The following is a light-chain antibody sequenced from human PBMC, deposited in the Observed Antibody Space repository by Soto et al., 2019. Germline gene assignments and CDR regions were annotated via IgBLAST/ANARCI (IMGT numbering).Light chain of an antibody. CDR2: GAS. CDR3: QKYNSAPWT. V-gene: IGKV1-27*01. J-gene: IGKJ1*01. Sequence: DIPLTQSPSSLSASVGDRVTITCRASQDISNYLAWYQQKPGKVPNLMIYGASALRSGVASRFSGSASGTDSPLTISSLQPEDVASYYCQKYNSAPWTFGQGTKLEIK. CDR1: QDISNY.